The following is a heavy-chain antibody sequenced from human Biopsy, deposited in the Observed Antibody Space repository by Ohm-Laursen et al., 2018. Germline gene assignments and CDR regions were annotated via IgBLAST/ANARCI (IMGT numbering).Heavy chain of an antibody. CDR3: ARALPPHLQSGYL. CDR2: ISDSGST. J-gene: IGHJ5*02. V-gene: IGHV4-4*09. D-gene: IGHD5-24*01. Sequence: SETLSLTCAVSGGSISSFYWTWIRQPPGKGPEWIGDISDSGSTNYKPSLKSRFIISVDTSKNQLSLNLSSVTAADTAMYYCARALPPHLQSGYLWGQGTLVTVSS. CDR1: GGSISSFY.